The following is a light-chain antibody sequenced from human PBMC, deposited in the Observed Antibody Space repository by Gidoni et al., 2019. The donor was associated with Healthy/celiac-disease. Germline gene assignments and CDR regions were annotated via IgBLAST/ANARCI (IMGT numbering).Light chain of an antibody. Sequence: VLTHSPGTPSLSPGESATLSCRASQSVSSSYLAWYQQKPGQAPRLVIYGASSRATGIPDRESGRGSRTDFTLTISRLETEDCEVYYWKKYGSTPKTFGQGTKVEIK. V-gene: IGKV3-20*01. CDR1: QSVSSSY. J-gene: IGKJ1*01. CDR3: KKYGSTPKT. CDR2: GAS.